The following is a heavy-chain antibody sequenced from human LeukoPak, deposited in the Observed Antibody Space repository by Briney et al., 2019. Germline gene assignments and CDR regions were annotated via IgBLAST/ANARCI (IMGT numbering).Heavy chain of an antibody. V-gene: IGHV1-2*02. D-gene: IGHD2-2*01. CDR3: ARGICSSTSCYVFDY. Sequence: GASVKVSCKASGYTFTGYYMHWVRQAPGQGLEWMGWINPNSGGTNYAQKFQGRVTMTRDTSISTAYMELSRLRSDDTAVYYCARGICSSTSCYVFDYWGQGTLVTVSS. CDR2: INPNSGGT. J-gene: IGHJ4*02. CDR1: GYTFTGYY.